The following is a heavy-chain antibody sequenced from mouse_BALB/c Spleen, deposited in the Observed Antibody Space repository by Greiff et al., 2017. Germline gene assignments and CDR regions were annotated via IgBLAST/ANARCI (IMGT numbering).Heavy chain of an antibody. D-gene: IGHD2-2*01. V-gene: IGHV2-9*02. Sequence: VKVVESGPGLVAPSQSLSITCTVSGFSLTSYGVHWVRQLPGKGLEWLGVIWAGGSTNYNSALMSRLSISKDNSKSQVFLKMNSLQTDDTAMYYCARDRVWLRQGYWYFDVWGAGTTVTVSS. CDR1: GFSLTSYG. CDR2: IWAGGST. J-gene: IGHJ1*01. CDR3: ARDRVWLRQGYWYFDV.